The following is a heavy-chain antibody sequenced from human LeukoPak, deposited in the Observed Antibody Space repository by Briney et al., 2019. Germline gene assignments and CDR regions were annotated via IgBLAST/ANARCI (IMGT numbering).Heavy chain of an antibody. V-gene: IGHV1-2*02. CDR2: INPNSGGT. CDR1: GYTFTGYY. D-gene: IGHD5-18*01. J-gene: IGHJ4*02. CDR3: ARDLKGYSYGLD. Sequence: ASVKVSCKASGYTFTGYYMHWVRQAPGQGLEWMGWINPNSGGTNYAQKFQGRVTMTRDTSISTAYRELSRLRSDDTAVYYCARDLKGYSYGLDWGQGTLVTVSS.